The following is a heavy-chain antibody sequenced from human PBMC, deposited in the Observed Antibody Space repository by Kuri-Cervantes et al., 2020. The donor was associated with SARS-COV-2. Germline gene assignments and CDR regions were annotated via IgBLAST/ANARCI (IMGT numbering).Heavy chain of an antibody. CDR1: GFTFSSYS. CDR3: ARGGEDAVQETRNWFEP. Sequence: GESLKISCAASGFTFSSYSMNWVRQAPGKGLEWVSSISSSSSYIYYADSVKGRFTISRDNAKNSLYLQMNSLRADDTAVYYCARGGEDAVQETRNWFEPWGQGTQVTVSS. J-gene: IGHJ5*02. D-gene: IGHD3-10*01. V-gene: IGHV3-21*04. CDR2: ISSSSSYI.